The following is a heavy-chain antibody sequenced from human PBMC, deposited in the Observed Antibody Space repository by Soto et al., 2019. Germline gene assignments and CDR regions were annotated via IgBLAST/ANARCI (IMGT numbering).Heavy chain of an antibody. J-gene: IGHJ4*02. Sequence: APVKVSCKASGGTFSSYAISWVRQAPGQGLEWMGGIIPIFGTANYAQKFQGRVTITADESTSTAYMELSSLRSEDTAVYYCARRTTVTPSYFDYWGQGTLVTVSS. D-gene: IGHD4-17*01. CDR2: IIPIFGTA. CDR1: GGTFSSYA. V-gene: IGHV1-69*13. CDR3: ARRTTVTPSYFDY.